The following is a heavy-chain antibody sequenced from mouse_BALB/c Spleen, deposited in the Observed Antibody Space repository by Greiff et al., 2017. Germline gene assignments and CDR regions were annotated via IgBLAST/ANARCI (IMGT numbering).Heavy chain of an antibody. J-gene: IGHJ2*01. CDR3: NAWGGNYFPFDY. V-gene: IGHV14-4*02. D-gene: IGHD2-1*01. Sequence: VQLQQSGAELVRSGASVKLSCTASGFNINDYYMHWVKQRPEQGLEWIGWIDPENGDTEYAPKFQGKATMTADTSSNTAYLQLSSLTSEDTAVYYCNAWGGNYFPFDYGGQGTTLTVSS. CDR1: GFNINDYY. CDR2: IDPENGDT.